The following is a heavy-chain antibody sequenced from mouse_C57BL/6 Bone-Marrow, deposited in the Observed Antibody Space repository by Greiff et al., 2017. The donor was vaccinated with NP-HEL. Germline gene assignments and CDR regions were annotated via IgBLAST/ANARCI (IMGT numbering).Heavy chain of an antibody. CDR3: TRGSPYYYGSSYLFAY. J-gene: IGHJ3*01. D-gene: IGHD1-1*01. CDR2: ISSGGDYI. V-gene: IGHV5-9-1*02. CDR1: GFTFSSYA. Sequence: EVKVVESGEGLVKPGGSLKLSCAASGFTFSSYAMSWVRQTPEKRLEWVAYISSGGDYIYYADTVKGRFTISRDNARNTLYLQMSSLKSEDTAMYYCTRGSPYYYGSSYLFAYWGKGTLVTVSA.